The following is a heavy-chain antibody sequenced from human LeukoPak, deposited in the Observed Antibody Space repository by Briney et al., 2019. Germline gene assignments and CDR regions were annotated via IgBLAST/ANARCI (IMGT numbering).Heavy chain of an antibody. CDR1: GGSISSGDYY. CDR2: IYYSGST. V-gene: IGHV4-30-4*01. Sequence: PSETLSLTCTVSGGSISSGDYYWSWIRQPPGKGLEWIGYIYYSGSTYYNPSLKSRVTISVDTSKNQFSLKLSSVTAADTAVYYCARALGYCSSTSCPLDYWGQGTLVTVSS. D-gene: IGHD2-2*01. CDR3: ARALGYCSSTSCPLDY. J-gene: IGHJ4*02.